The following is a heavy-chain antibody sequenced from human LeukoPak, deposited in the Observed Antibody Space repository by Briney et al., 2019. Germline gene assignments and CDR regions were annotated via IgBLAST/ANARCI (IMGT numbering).Heavy chain of an antibody. J-gene: IGHJ6*02. Sequence: GASVKVSCKASGYRFTGYYMHWVRQAPGQGLEWMGWINPNIGGTDYAQQFQGRLTMTRDTSISTAYMELRRLRSDDTAVYYWAGGGGGSGTYIPYAMDVWGQGTTVTVSS. V-gene: IGHV1-2*02. D-gene: IGHD3-10*01. CDR1: GYRFTGYY. CDR2: INPNIGGT. CDR3: AGGGGGSGTYIPYAMDV.